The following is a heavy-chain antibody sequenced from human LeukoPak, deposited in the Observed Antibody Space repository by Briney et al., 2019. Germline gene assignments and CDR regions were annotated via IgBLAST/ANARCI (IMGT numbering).Heavy chain of an antibody. CDR3: ARLKGPVDY. CDR2: IYYSGST. V-gene: IGHV4-59*08. Sequence: SETLSLTCTVSGGSISSYCWSWIRQPPGKGLEWIGYIYYSGSTNYNPSLKSRVTISVDTSKNQFSLKLSSVTAADTAVYYCARLKGPVDYWGQGTLVTVSS. CDR1: GGSISSYC. J-gene: IGHJ4*02.